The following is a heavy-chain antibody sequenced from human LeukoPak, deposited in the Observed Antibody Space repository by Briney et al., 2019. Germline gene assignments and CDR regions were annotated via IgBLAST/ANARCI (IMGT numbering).Heavy chain of an antibody. V-gene: IGHV1-18*01. CDR2: ISAYNGNT. J-gene: IGHJ4*02. D-gene: IGHD5-18*01. Sequence: GASVKVSCKASGYTFTSYGISWVRQAPGQGLEWMGWISAYNGNTNYAQKLQGRVTMTTDTSTSTAYMELRSLRSDDTAVYYCARTRPNRGRNYGYGWYYFDYWGQGTLVTVSS. CDR1: GYTFTSYG. CDR3: ARTRPNRGRNYGYGWYYFDY.